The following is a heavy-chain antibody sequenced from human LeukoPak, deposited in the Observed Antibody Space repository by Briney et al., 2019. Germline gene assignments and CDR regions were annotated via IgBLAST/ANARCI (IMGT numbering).Heavy chain of an antibody. CDR1: GGSFSGYC. CDR2: INHSGST. V-gene: IGHV4-34*01. Sequence: PSETLSLTCAVYGGSFSGYCWSWVRQPPGKGLEWIGEINHSGSTNYNPSLKSRVTISVDTSKNQFSLKLSSVTAADTAVYYCARDARITIFGADFDYWGQGTLVTVSS. CDR3: ARDARITIFGADFDY. D-gene: IGHD3-3*01. J-gene: IGHJ4*02.